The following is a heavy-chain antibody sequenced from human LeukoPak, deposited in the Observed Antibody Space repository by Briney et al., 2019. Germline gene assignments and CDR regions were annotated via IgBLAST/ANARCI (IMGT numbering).Heavy chain of an antibody. D-gene: IGHD4-11*01. Sequence: ASVKVSCKVSVYTLTELSMHWVRQAHGKGLEWMGGFDPEDGETIYAQKFQGRVTMTEDTSTDTAYMELSSLRSEDTAVYYCATGISNPWYFDYWGQGTLVTVSS. CDR2: FDPEDGET. J-gene: IGHJ4*02. CDR1: VYTLTELS. CDR3: ATGISNPWYFDY. V-gene: IGHV1-24*01.